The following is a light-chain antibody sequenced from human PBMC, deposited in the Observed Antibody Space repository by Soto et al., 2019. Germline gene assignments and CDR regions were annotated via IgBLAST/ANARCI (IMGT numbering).Light chain of an antibody. CDR1: QSITSY. CDR3: QQSYSIPYI. CDR2: AAS. V-gene: IGKV1-39*01. Sequence: DIQMTQSPSSLSASVGDRVTITCRASQSITSYLNWYQQKPGKAPKLLIYAASSLQSGVPSRFSGSGSGTDFTLSISSLQPEDFAPYFCQQSYSIPYIFGQGTKVEI. J-gene: IGKJ2*01.